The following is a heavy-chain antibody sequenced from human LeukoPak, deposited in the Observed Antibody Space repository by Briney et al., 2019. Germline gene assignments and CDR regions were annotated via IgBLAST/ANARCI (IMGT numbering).Heavy chain of an antibody. CDR1: GGSFSGYY. Sequence: SETLSLTCAAFGGSFSGYYWSWIRQPPGKGLEWIGEINDSGSTNYNPSLKSRVTISVDTSKNQFSLKLSSVTAADTAVYYCARWWGFDPWGQGTLVTVSS. CDR3: ARWWGFDP. CDR2: INDSGST. J-gene: IGHJ5*02. V-gene: IGHV4-34*01. D-gene: IGHD2-15*01.